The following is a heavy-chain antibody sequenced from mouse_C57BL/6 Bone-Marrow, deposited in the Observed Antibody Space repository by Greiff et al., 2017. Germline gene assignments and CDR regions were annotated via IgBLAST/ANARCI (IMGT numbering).Heavy chain of an antibody. J-gene: IGHJ2*01. CDR1: GFNIKNTY. V-gene: IGHV14-3*01. CDR3: ASEGGTGYFDD. Sequence: VQLQQSVAELVRPGASVKLSCTASGFNIKNTYMNWVKQRPEQGLEWIGRIDPANGNTKYAPKFQGKATITADTSSNPAYLQLSSLTSEDTAIYYCASEGGTGYFDDWGQGTTLTVSS. D-gene: IGHD4-1*01. CDR2: IDPANGNT.